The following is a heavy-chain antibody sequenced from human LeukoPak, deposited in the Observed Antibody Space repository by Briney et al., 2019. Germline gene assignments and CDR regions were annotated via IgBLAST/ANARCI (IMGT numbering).Heavy chain of an antibody. J-gene: IGHJ4*02. CDR1: GFTFTSYS. CDR3: AKGGKWDVTPFDY. V-gene: IGHV3-23*01. CDR2: ISGGGGST. Sequence: GGSLRLSCAASGFTFTSYSMNWVRQAPGKGLEWVSTISGGGGSTYYADPVKGRFTISRDNSKNTLYLQVNTLRAEDTAVYYCAKGGKWDVTPFDYWGQGTLVTVSS. D-gene: IGHD1-26*01.